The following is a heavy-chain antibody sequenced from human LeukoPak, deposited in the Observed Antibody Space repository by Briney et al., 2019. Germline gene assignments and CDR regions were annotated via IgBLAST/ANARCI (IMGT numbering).Heavy chain of an antibody. CDR1: GYTFTSYG. D-gene: IGHD6-19*01. V-gene: IGHV1-18*01. CDR3: ARDGGSGWSADAFDI. J-gene: IGHJ3*02. CDR2: ISPYNGNT. Sequence: AAVKVSCKASGYTFTSYGISWVRQAPGQGLEWMGWISPYNGNTNYAQKLQGRVTMTTDTSTSTAYMELRSLRSDDTAVYYCARDGGSGWSADAFDIWGQGTMVTVSS.